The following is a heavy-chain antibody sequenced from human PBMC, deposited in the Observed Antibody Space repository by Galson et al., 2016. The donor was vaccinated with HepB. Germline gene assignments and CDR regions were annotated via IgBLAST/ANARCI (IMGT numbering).Heavy chain of an antibody. Sequence: SETLSLTCTVSNGSISSDYWSWIRQAPGKGLELIGHIHYSGSTNYNPSLKSRVTISAGSSKNEFSLKLTSVTAADTAVYYCARVPYGSVSTCLARYFDDRGQGILVTVSS. D-gene: IGHD2-15*01. V-gene: IGHV4-59*01. CDR3: ARVPYGSVSTCLARYFDD. CDR2: IHYSGST. J-gene: IGHJ4*02. CDR1: NGSISSDY.